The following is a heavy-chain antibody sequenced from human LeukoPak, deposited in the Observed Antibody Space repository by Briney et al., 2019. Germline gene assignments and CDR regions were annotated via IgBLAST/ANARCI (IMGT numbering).Heavy chain of an antibody. V-gene: IGHV3-23*01. CDR2: ISGSGGST. CDR1: GFTFSNHA. D-gene: IGHD1-26*01. CDR3: AKYSGSYYYPPTWDY. Sequence: PGGSLRLSCAASGFTFSNHAMTWVRQAPGKGLEWVSGISGSGGSTYYADSVKGRFSIYRDYSNNTLYLQMNSLRAEDTAVYFCAKYSGSYYYPPTWDYWGQGTLVTVSS. J-gene: IGHJ4*02.